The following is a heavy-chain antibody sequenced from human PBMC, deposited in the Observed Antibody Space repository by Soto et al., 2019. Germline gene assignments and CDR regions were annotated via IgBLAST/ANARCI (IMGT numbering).Heavy chain of an antibody. CDR1: GFTFSNAW. D-gene: IGHD3-3*01. V-gene: IGHV3-15*01. CDR2: IKSKTDGGTT. Sequence: EVQLVESGGGLVKPGGSLRLSCAASGFTFSNAWMSWVRQAPGKGLEWVGRIKSKTDGGTTDYAAPVKGRFTISRDDSKNTLYLQGNSLKTEDTGVYYCITEFELIFGVVLLSPGAFDIWGQGTMVTVSS. J-gene: IGHJ3*02. CDR3: ITEFELIFGVVLLSPGAFDI.